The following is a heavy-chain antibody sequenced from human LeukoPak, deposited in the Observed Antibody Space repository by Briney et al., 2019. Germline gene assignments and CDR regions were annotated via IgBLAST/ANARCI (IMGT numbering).Heavy chain of an antibody. CDR3: ARIVVVPAARGSYYYGMDV. D-gene: IGHD2-2*01. V-gene: IGHV4-4*02. CDR1: GGSISSSNW. Sequence: SGTLSLTCAVSGGSISSSNWWSWVRQPPGKGLEWIGEIYHSGSTNYNPSLKSRVTLSVDKSKNQFSLKLSSVTAADTAVYYCARIVVVPAARGSYYYGMDVWGKGTTVTVSS. J-gene: IGHJ6*04. CDR2: IYHSGST.